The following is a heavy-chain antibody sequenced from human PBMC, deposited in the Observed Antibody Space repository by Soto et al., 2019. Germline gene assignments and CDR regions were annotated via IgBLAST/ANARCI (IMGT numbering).Heavy chain of an antibody. CDR2: IIPILGIA. J-gene: IGHJ4*02. V-gene: IGHV1-69*02. D-gene: IGHD4-4*01. CDR3: ASSRDGYSPFDY. CDR1: GGTFSSYT. Sequence: ASVKVSCKASGGTFSSYTISWVRQAPGQGLEWMGRIIPILGIANYAQKFQGRVTITADKSTSTAYMELSSLRSEDTAVYYCASSRDGYSPFDYWGQGTLVTVSS.